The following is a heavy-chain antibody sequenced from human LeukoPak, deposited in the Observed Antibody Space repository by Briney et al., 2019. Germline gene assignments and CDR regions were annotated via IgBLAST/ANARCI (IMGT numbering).Heavy chain of an antibody. D-gene: IGHD2-2*01. J-gene: IGHJ4*02. CDR2: IYYSGST. CDR1: GGSISSYY. Sequence: SETLSLTCTVSGGSISSYYWSWIRQPPGKGLEWIGYIYYSGSTNYNPSLKSRVTISVDTSKSQFSLKLSSVTAADTAVYYCARASPRTRGFHFDYWGQGTLVTVSS. CDR3: ARASPRTRGFHFDY. V-gene: IGHV4-59*01.